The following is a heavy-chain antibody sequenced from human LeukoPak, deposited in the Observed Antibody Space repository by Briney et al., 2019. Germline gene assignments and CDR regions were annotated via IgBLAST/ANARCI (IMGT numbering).Heavy chain of an antibody. D-gene: IGHD5-18*01. Sequence: GGSLRLSCAASGFTFSTYAMNWVRQAPGKGLEWVSYISSSRSTIYYADSVKGRFTISRDNAKNSLYLQMNSLRAEDTAVYYCAMDTPGDYWGQGTLVTVSS. CDR3: AMDTPGDY. J-gene: IGHJ4*02. V-gene: IGHV3-48*04. CDR2: ISSSRSTI. CDR1: GFTFSTYA.